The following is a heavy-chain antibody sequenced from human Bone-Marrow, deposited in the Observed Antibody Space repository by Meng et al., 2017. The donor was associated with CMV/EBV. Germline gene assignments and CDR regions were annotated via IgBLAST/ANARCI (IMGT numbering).Heavy chain of an antibody. CDR3: ARDVKGGDRAFDI. CDR1: GYIFTDYY. V-gene: IGHV1-2*02. J-gene: IGHJ3*02. CDR2: INPNSGGT. Sequence: ASVKVSCKASGYIFTDYYIHWVRQAPGQGLEWMGWINPNSGGTNYAQKFQGRVTMTRDTSISTAYMELSRLRSDDTAVYYCARDVKGGDRAFDIWGQGTMVTVSS. D-gene: IGHD2-21*01.